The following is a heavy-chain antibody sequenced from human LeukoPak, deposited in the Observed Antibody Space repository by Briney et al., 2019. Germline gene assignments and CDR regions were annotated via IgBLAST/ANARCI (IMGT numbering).Heavy chain of an antibody. CDR1: GFTFSSYA. CDR2: ISGSGGST. J-gene: IGHJ4*02. CDR3: AKRHYDYVRGSYRSNPLYYFDY. D-gene: IGHD3-16*02. Sequence: GGSLRLSCAASGFTFSSYAMSWVRQAPGKGLEWVSAISGSGGSTYYADSVKGRFTISRDNSKNTLYLQMNSLRAEDTAVYYCAKRHYDYVRGSYRSNPLYYFDYWGQGTLVTVSS. V-gene: IGHV3-23*01.